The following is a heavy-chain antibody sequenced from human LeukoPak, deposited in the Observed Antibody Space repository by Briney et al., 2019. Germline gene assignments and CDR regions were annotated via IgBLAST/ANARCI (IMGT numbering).Heavy chain of an antibody. V-gene: IGHV3-66*01. Sequence: GGSLRLSCAASGFTVSSNYMSWVRQAPGKGLEWVSVIYSDGSTYYADSVKGRFTISRDNSKNTLYLQMNSLRAEDTAVYYCARDYYGSGSYLGYWGQGTLVTVSS. CDR2: IYSDGST. CDR1: GFTVSSNY. CDR3: ARDYYGSGSYLGY. J-gene: IGHJ4*02. D-gene: IGHD3-10*01.